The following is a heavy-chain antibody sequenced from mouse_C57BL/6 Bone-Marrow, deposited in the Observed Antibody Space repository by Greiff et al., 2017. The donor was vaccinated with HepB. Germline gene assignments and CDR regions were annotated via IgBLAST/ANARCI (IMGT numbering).Heavy chain of an antibody. J-gene: IGHJ2*01. CDR3: ARDSTTVVFDY. Sequence: EVKLMESGGGLVKPGGSLKLSCAASGFTFSSYAMSWVRQTPEKRLEWVATISDGGSYTYYPDNVKGRFTISRDNAKNNLYLQMSHLKSEDTAMYYCARDSTTVVFDYWGQGTTLTVSS. CDR1: GFTFSSYA. CDR2: ISDGGSYT. V-gene: IGHV5-4*01. D-gene: IGHD1-1*01.